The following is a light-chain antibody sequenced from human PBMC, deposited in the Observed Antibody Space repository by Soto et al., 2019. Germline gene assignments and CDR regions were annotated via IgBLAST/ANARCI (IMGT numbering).Light chain of an antibody. V-gene: IGKV3-15*01. CDR1: QSVSSH. CDR3: QKYNNWPRK. J-gene: IGKJ1*01. CDR2: GAS. Sequence: EIVMTPSPDPLFVSLVEVATLSCRASQSVSSHLAWYQHKPGQPPRLLIYGASTRATGIPARFSGSGSGTEFTLTISSLQSEDFAVYYCQKYNNWPRKCGQGTKGDIK.